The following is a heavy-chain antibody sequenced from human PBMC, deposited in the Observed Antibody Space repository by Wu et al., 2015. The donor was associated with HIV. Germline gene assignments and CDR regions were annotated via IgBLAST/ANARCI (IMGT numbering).Heavy chain of an antibody. J-gene: IGHJ3*02. CDR3: ARGLANTGAFDI. V-gene: IGHV1-8*01. Sequence: QVQLVQSGAEVKKPGASVKVSCKASGYTFTSYDINWVRQAPGQGLEWMGWMNPNSGNTGYAQKFQGRVTMTRDTSISTAYMELSRLRSDDTAVYYCARGLANTGAFDIWGQGTMVTVSS. D-gene: IGHD3-3*02. CDR1: GYTFTSYD. CDR2: MNPNSGNT.